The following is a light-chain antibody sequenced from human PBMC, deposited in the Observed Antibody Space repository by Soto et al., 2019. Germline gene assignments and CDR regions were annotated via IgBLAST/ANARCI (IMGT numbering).Light chain of an antibody. Sequence: QSVLTQPASVSGSPGQSVTISCTGTSSDVGAYNYVSWYQLHPGKAPKLLISEVSNRPSGVSSRFSGSKSGNTASLTISGLQAEDEADYYCTSYTIKTTYVFGTGTKV. CDR3: TSYTIKTTYV. CDR1: SSDVGAYNY. CDR2: EVS. V-gene: IGLV2-14*01. J-gene: IGLJ1*01.